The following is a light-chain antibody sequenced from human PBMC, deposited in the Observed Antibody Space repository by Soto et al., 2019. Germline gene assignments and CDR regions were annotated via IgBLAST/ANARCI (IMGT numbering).Light chain of an antibody. CDR2: GAS. J-gene: IGKJ3*01. CDR3: QQYGTPLFT. CDR1: QSVTNNF. Sequence: IVLTQSPGTLSLSPGERATLSCGASQSVTNNFLAWYQQKPGQAPRLLIYGASSRATGVPDRFSGSGSGKDFTLTISRLKPGDFAVYYCQQYGTPLFTFGPGTKVDIK. V-gene: IGKV3-20*01.